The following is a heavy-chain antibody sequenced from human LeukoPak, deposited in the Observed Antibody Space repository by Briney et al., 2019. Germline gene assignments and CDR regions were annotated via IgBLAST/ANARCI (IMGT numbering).Heavy chain of an antibody. D-gene: IGHD5-24*01. CDR3: ARQVEMATIDAFDI. CDR2: IYTSGST. CDR1: GGSISSGSYY. V-gene: IGHV4-61*02. J-gene: IGHJ3*02. Sequence: SETLSLTCTVSGGSISSGSYYWSWIRQPAGKGLEWIGRIYTSGSTNYNPSLKSRVTISVDTSKNQFSLKLSSVTAADTAVYYCARQVEMATIDAFDIWGQGTVVTVSS.